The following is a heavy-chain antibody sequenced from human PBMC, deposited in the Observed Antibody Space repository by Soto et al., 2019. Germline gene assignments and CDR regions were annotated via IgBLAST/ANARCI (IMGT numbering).Heavy chain of an antibody. CDR3: TTDGRTTAYREWFGHYYGMDV. CDR1: GFTFSNAW. CDR2: IKSKTDGGTT. J-gene: IGHJ6*02. D-gene: IGHD3-3*01. V-gene: IGHV3-15*07. Sequence: GGSLRLSCAASGFTFSNAWMNWVRQAPGKGLEWVGRIKSKTDGGTTDYAAPVKGRFTISRDDSKNTLYLQMNSLKTEDTAVYYCTTDGRTTAYREWFGHYYGMDVWGQGTTVTVSS.